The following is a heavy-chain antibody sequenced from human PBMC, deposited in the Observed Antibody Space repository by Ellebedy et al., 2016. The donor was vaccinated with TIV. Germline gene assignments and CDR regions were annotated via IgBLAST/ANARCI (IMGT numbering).Heavy chain of an antibody. J-gene: IGHJ4*01. CDR2: VSERDGRT. CDR1: GFTFSDYV. V-gene: IGHV3-23*01. CDR3: TKRADNWGFFDY. D-gene: IGHD1-1*01. Sequence: PGGSLRLSCAASGFTFSDYVMAWVRQVPGKGLEWVPAVSERDGRTFYADPVKGRFSISRDNFDNTLFLHMHSLTAGDTAVYYCTKRADNWGFFDYWGHGTLVTVSS.